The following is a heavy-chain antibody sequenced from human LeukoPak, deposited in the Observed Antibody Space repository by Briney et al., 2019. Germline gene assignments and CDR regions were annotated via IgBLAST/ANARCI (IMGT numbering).Heavy chain of an antibody. CDR1: GGSISSYY. CDR2: IYTNGST. V-gene: IGHV4-4*07. Sequence: SETLSLTCTVSGGSISSYYWSWIRQPAGEGLEWIGRIYTNGSTNYSPFLKSRVTISIDTSKNQFSLKLSSVTAADTAVYYCARSHDFWSGSDNWFDPCGQGTLVTVSS. J-gene: IGHJ5*02. CDR3: ARSHDFWSGSDNWFDP. D-gene: IGHD3-3*01.